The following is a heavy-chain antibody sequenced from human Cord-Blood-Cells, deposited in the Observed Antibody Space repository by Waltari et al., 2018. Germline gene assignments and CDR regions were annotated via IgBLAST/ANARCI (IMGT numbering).Heavy chain of an antibody. D-gene: IGHD7-27*01. J-gene: IGHJ4*02. CDR3: ARDPRLGFDY. CDR1: GFTFSSYA. CDR2: ISNDGSNK. Sequence: QVQLVESGGGVVQPGRSLRLSCAASGFTFSSYAMHWVRQAPGKGVEWGAVISNDGSNKYYAGSVKGRFTISRDNSKNTLYLQMNGLRAEDTAVYYCARDPRLGFDYWGQGTLVTVSS. V-gene: IGHV3-30-3*01.